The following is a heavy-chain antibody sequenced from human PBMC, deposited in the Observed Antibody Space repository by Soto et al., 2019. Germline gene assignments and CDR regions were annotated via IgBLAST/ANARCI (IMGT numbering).Heavy chain of an antibody. V-gene: IGHV3-30-3*01. CDR1: GFTFSSDA. CDR3: ARSLNYYDSSGYYDY. J-gene: IGHJ4*02. CDR2: ISYDGSYK. Sequence: GGSLRLSCAASGFTFSSDAMHWVRQAPGKGLEWVAIISYDGSYKYYADSVKGRFTISRDNSKNTLYVQMNSLRTEDTAVYYCARSLNYYDSSGYYDYWGQGTLVTVSS. D-gene: IGHD3-22*01.